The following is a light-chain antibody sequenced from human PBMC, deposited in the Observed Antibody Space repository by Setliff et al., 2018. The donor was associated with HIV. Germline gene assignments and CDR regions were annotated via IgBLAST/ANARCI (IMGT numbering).Light chain of an antibody. V-gene: IGLV2-23*02. CDR1: STDVWTYNP. J-gene: IGLJ1*01. CDR3: CLYASCSTSLFV. Sequence: QSVLTQPASVSGSPVQSITISCTGTSTDVWTYNPVSWYQQHPGKAPKVMIYEVSKRPSGISNRFSGSKSGNTASLTISGLQPEDESDYYCCLYASCSTSLFVFGTGTNVTVL. CDR2: EVS.